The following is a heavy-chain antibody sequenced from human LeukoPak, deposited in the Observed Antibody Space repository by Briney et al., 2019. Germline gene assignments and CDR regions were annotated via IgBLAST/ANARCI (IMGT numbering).Heavy chain of an antibody. V-gene: IGHV4-34*01. CDR3: ARERRYCSSTSCYRPHLDY. D-gene: IGHD2-2*01. CDR1: GGSFSGYY. J-gene: IGHJ4*02. CDR2: INHSGST. Sequence: PSETLSLTCAVYGGSFSGYYWSWIRQPPGKGLEWIGEINHSGSTNYNPSLKSRVTISVDTSKNQFSLKLSSVTAADTAVYYCARERRYCSSTSCYRPHLDYWGQGTLATVSS.